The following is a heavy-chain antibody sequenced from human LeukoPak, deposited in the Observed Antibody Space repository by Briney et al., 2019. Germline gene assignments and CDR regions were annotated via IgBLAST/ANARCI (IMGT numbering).Heavy chain of an antibody. CDR2: IYYSGST. D-gene: IGHD6-13*01. Sequence: SETLSLTCTVSGGSISSYYWSWIRQPPGKGLEWIGYIYYSGSTNYNPSLKSRVTMSVDTSKNQFSLKLSSVTAADTAVYYCARGTSSSWYLFYFDYWGQGTLVTVSS. V-gene: IGHV4-59*12. J-gene: IGHJ4*02. CDR1: GGSISSYY. CDR3: ARGTSSSWYLFYFDY.